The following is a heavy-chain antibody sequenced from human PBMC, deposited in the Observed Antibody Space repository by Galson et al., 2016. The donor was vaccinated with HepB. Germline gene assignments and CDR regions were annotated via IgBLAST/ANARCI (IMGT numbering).Heavy chain of an antibody. Sequence: SLRLSCAASGFSFSEYYTTWIRQAPGKGLEWLSYISGGGTIIHNADSVKGRFTISRDNAKNSLYLQINSLRAEDTAVYYCARGTIFGGVTASLSWFDHWGRGTLVTVSS. D-gene: IGHD3-3*01. CDR3: ARGTIFGGVTASLSWFDH. V-gene: IGHV3-11*01. CDR1: GFSFSEYY. J-gene: IGHJ2*01. CDR2: ISGGGTII.